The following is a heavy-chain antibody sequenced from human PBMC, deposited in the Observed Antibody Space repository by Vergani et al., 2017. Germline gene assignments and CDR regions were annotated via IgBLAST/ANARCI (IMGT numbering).Heavy chain of an antibody. CDR1: GGSISSGGYY. V-gene: IGHV4-31*03. CDR3: ARAVVGYCSSTSCYTAKFDY. J-gene: IGHJ4*02. Sequence: QVQLQESGPGLVKPSQTLSLTCTVSGGSISSGGYYWSWIRQHPGKGLEWIGYIYYSGSTSYNPSLKSRVTISGDTSKNQFSLKLSSVTAADTAVYYCARAVVGYCSSTSCYTAKFDYWGQGTLVTVSS. D-gene: IGHD2-2*02. CDR2: IYYSGST.